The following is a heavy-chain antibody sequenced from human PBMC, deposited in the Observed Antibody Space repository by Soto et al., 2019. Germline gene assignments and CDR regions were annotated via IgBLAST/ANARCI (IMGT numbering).Heavy chain of an antibody. CDR3: AAVTVAGDAFDI. D-gene: IGHD6-19*01. CDR2: IVVGSGNT. CDR1: GFTFTSSA. V-gene: IGHV1-58*01. Sequence: SVKVSCKASGFTFTSSAVQWVRQARGQRLEWIGCIVVGSGNTNYAQKFQERVTITRDTSTSTAYMELSSLRSEDTAVYYCAAVTVAGDAFDIWGQGTMVPVSS. J-gene: IGHJ3*02.